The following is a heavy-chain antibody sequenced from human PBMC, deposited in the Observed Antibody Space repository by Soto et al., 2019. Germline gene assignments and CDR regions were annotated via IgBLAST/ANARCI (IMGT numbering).Heavy chain of an antibody. CDR3: AKRPYASSSSIRHFEY. CDR1: GFTFSSYA. CDR2: ISNSGAGT. J-gene: IGHJ4*02. Sequence: GGSLRLSCAASGFTFSSYAMSWVRQTPGRGLEWVSSISNSGAGTSYSDSVKGRFTISRDNPKNTLYLEMNSLRAEDTAMYYCAKRPYASSSSIRHFEYWGQGTLVTVSS. D-gene: IGHD6-6*01. V-gene: IGHV3-23*01.